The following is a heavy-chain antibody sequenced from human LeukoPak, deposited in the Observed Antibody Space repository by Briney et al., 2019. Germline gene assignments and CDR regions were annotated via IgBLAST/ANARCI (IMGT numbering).Heavy chain of an antibody. CDR1: GGSFSGYY. Sequence: SETLSLTCAVYGGSFSGYYWSWIRQPPGKGLEWIGEINHSGSTNYNPALKSRVTISVDTSKDQFSLKLSSVTAADTAVYYCARGLGGYWGQGTLVTVSS. V-gene: IGHV4-34*01. J-gene: IGHJ4*02. CDR3: ARGLGGY. D-gene: IGHD3-16*01. CDR2: INHSGST.